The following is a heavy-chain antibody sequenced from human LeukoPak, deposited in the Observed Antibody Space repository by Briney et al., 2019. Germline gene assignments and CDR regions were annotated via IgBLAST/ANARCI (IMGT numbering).Heavy chain of an antibody. V-gene: IGHV5-51*01. CDR3: ARQPQRNENRYCSGGSCPFDI. CDR2: IYPGDSDT. CDR1: GYSSTSYW. J-gene: IGHJ3*02. Sequence: GESLKISCKGSGYSSTSYWIGWVRQMPGKGLEWMGIIYPGDSDTRYSPSFQGEVTISADKSISTAYLQWSSLKASDTAMYYCARQPQRNENRYCSGGSCPFDIWGQGTMVTVSS. D-gene: IGHD2-15*01.